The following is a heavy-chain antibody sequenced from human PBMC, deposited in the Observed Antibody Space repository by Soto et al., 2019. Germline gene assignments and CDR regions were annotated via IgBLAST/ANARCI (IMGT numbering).Heavy chain of an antibody. CDR1: GGSISSSSYY. J-gene: IGHJ4*02. D-gene: IGHD6-13*01. CDR3: ASGSNPASVHAPVDY. Sequence: SETLSLTCTVSGGSISSSSYYWGWIRQPPGEGLEWIGSIYYIGSTYYNPSLKSRVTISVDTSKNQFSLKLSSVTAADTAVYYCASGSNPASVHAPVDYWGQGTLVTVCS. CDR2: IYYIGST. V-gene: IGHV4-39*01.